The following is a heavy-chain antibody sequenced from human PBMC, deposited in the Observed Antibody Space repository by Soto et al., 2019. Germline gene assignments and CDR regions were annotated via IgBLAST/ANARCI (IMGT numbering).Heavy chain of an antibody. CDR1: GFTFSDYY. D-gene: IGHD4-17*01. V-gene: IGHV3-11*01. CDR2: ISSSGSTI. CDR3: ASAAVRANYGKDV. J-gene: IGHJ6*02. Sequence: QVQLVESGGGLVKPGGSLRLSCAASGFTFSDYYMSWLRQAPGKGLEWVSYISSSGSTIYYADSVKGRFTISRDNAKNSLYLQMNILRAEDTAVDYCASAAVRANYGKDVWDQGTTVTVSS.